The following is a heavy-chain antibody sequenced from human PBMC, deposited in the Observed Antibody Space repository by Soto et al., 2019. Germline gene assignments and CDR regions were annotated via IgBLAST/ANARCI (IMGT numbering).Heavy chain of an antibody. J-gene: IGHJ6*02. CDR2: INHSGST. CDR1: GGSFSGYY. V-gene: IGHV4-34*01. Sequence: SETLSLTCAVYGGSFSGYYWSWIRQPPGKGLEWIGEINHSGSTNYNPSLKSRVTISVDTSKNQFSLKLSSVTAADTAVYYCARGAGRAGIAARPHGMDVWGQGTTVTVSS. CDR3: ARGAGRAGIAARPHGMDV. D-gene: IGHD6-6*01.